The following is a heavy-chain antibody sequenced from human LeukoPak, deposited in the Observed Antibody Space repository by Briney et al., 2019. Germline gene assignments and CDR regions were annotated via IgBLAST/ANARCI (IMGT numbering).Heavy chain of an antibody. CDR1: GGTFSSYA. Sequence: SVKVSCKASGGTFSSYAISWVRQAPGQGLEWMGRIIPIFGIANYAQKFQGRVTITPDKSTSTAYMELSSLRSEDTAVYYCARDDCSSTSCYLNWYFDLWGRGTLVTVSS. CDR3: ARDDCSSTSCYLNWYFDL. J-gene: IGHJ2*01. CDR2: IIPIFGIA. V-gene: IGHV1-69*04. D-gene: IGHD2-2*01.